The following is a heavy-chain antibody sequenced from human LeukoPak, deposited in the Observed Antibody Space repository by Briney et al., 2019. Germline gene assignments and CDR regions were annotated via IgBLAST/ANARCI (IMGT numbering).Heavy chain of an antibody. CDR3: VRDWGSTAFRSGEYFQH. CDR2: VSDSGDRK. Sequence: GGSLRLSCVASGFTFSNYEMNWVRQAPGKGLEWVSYVSDSGDRKHYAESVSGRFTISRDNAKNSLYLQMNSLRAEDTAVYYCVRDWGSTAFRSGEYFQHWGPGTLVTVSS. CDR1: GFTFSNYE. V-gene: IGHV3-48*03. J-gene: IGHJ1*01. D-gene: IGHD2/OR15-2a*01.